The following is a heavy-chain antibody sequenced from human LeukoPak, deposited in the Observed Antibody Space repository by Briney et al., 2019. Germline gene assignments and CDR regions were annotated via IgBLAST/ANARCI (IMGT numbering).Heavy chain of an antibody. J-gene: IGHJ6*03. CDR3: AREVYDFWSGYYRVYYYYYMDV. D-gene: IGHD3-3*01. Sequence: PSETLSLTCTVSGGSISSGGHYWSWIRQHPGKGLEWIGYIYYSGSTYYNPSLKSRVTISVDTSKNQFSLKLSSVTAADTAVYYCAREVYDFWSGYYRVYYYYYMDVWGKGTMVTVSS. CDR1: GGSISSGGHY. CDR2: IYYSGST. V-gene: IGHV4-31*03.